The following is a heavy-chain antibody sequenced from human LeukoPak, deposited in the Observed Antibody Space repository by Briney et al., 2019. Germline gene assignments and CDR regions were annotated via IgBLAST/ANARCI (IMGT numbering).Heavy chain of an antibody. CDR2: IIPILGIA. D-gene: IGHD2-2*03. CDR3: AREGDGYCSSTSCQYYYYYMDV. V-gene: IGHV1-69*04. J-gene: IGHJ6*03. Sequence: SVKVSCKASGGTFSSYTISWARQAPGQGLEWMGRIIPILGIANYAQKSQGRVTITADKSTSTAYMELSSLRSEDTAVYYCAREGDGYCSSTSCQYYYYYMDVWGKGTTVTVSS. CDR1: GGTFSSYT.